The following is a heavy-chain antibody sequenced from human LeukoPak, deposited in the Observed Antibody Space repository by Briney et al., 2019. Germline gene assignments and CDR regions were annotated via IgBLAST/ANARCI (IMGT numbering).Heavy chain of an antibody. J-gene: IGHJ6*03. CDR2: IKPDEGEK. V-gene: IGHV3-7*03. CDR3: AKDAGGYYYYYMGV. D-gene: IGHD3-10*01. CDR1: GFTFSSDW. Sequence: PGGSLRLSCAASGFTFSSDWMIWVRQAPGKGLEWVANIKPDEGEKYYVDSVKGRFTISRDNAKNSLYLQMNSLRAEDTALYYCAKDAGGYYYYYMGVWGKGTTVTISS.